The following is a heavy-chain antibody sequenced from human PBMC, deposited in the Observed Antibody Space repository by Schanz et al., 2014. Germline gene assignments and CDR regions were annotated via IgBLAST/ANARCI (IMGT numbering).Heavy chain of an antibody. CDR3: ARDGDFDY. Sequence: VQLVESGGGVVQPGRSRRLSCAASGFTFSASAMHWVRQAPGKGLEWVSSISSSGSSIYYADSVKGRFTISRDNANKSLFRRMNSLRAEDAAVYYCARDGDFDYWGQGTLVTVSS. CDR1: GFTFSASA. CDR2: ISSSGSSI. J-gene: IGHJ4*02. V-gene: IGHV3-21*01.